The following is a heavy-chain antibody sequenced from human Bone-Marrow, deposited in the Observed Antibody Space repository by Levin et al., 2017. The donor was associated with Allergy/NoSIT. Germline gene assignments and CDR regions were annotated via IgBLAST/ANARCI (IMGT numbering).Heavy chain of an antibody. Sequence: GGSLRLSCTASGFNFSNYAMSWVRQAPGRGLEWVSVMDASESQTIYADSVKGRFTISRDNSRNTLYLQMNSLRAEDTAVYCCAKDTPANTNSCYNYWGQGTVVTVS. CDR2: MDASESQT. CDR3: AKDTPANTNSCYNY. J-gene: IGHJ4*02. CDR1: GFNFSNYA. D-gene: IGHD2-2*02. V-gene: IGHV3-23*01.